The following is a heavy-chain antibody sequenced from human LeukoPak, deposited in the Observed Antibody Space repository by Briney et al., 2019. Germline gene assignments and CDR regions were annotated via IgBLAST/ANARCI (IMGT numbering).Heavy chain of an antibody. CDR3: ARESLGPYDSSGYYFDY. V-gene: IGHV3-30-3*01. CDR1: GFTFSSYA. Sequence: GGSLRLSCAASGFTFSSYAMHWVRQAPGKGLEWVAVISYDGSNKYYADSVKGRFTISRDNSKNTLYLQMNSLRAEDTAVYYCARESLGPYDSSGYYFDYWGQGTLVTVSS. CDR2: ISYDGSNK. D-gene: IGHD3-22*01. J-gene: IGHJ4*02.